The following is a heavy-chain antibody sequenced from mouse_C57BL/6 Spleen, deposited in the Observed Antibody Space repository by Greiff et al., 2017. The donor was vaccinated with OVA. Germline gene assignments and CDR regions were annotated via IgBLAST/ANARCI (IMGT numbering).Heavy chain of an antibody. CDR2: INPNNGGT. J-gene: IGHJ3*01. CDR1: GYTFTDYN. V-gene: IGHV1-18*01. Sequence: VQLQQSGPELVQPGASVKIPCKASGYTFTDYNMDWVKQSHGKSLEWIGDINPNNGGTIYTQKFKGKATLTVDKSSSTAYMELRSLTSEDTAVYYCARGSLLRPWGQGTLVTVSA. D-gene: IGHD1-1*01. CDR3: ARGSLLRP.